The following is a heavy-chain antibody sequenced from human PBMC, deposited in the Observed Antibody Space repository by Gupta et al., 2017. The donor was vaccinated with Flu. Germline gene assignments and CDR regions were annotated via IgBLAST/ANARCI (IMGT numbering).Heavy chain of an antibody. D-gene: IGHD3-3*01. Sequence: RQHPGKGLEWIGFIYDRGGTYYNPSHQSRVTISVDTSKNQFSLKLNSVTAADTAVYYCARALDFWSGYYHFDYWGQGTLVTVSS. CDR3: ARALDFWSGYYHFDY. J-gene: IGHJ4*02. CDR2: IYDRGGT. V-gene: IGHV4-31*02.